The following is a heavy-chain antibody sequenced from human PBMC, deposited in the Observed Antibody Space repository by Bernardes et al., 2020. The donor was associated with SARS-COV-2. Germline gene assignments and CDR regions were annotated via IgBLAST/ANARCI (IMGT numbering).Heavy chain of an antibody. V-gene: IGHV4-34*01. D-gene: IGHD6-25*01. CDR3: ARLWSSAYYSEY. CDR1: GGSFSNYY. CDR2: INHSGST. Sequence: LSLTCAVSGGSFSNYYWSWIRQPPGKGLEWIGEINHSGSTNYNASLKSRVTISVDTSKNQFSLKLTSVTAADTAVYFCARLWSSAYYSEYWGQGTLVTVSS. J-gene: IGHJ4*02.